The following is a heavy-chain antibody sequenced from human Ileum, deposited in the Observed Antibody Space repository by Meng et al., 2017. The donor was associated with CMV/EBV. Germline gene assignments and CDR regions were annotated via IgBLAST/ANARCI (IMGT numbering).Heavy chain of an antibody. CDR1: GGPFSSTY. CDR2: IIPLFGTP. D-gene: IGHD1-1*01. Sequence: TASGGPFSSTYLSWVRQAHGQGLEWMGGIIPLFGTPNYARKFQGRVTITTDESMSTAYMELNSLRSEDTAIYYCARDAGAYVSYLEYWGQGTLVTVSS. CDR3: ARDAGAYVSYLEY. V-gene: IGHV1-69*05. J-gene: IGHJ4*02.